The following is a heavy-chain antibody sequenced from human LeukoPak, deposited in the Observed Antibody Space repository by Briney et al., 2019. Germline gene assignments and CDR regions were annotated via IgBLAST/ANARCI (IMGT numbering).Heavy chain of an antibody. CDR3: AREDYGSGSSHYGMDV. CDR2: MNPNSGNT. D-gene: IGHD3-10*01. J-gene: IGHJ6*02. V-gene: IGHV1-8*01. CDR1: GYTFTSYD. Sequence: GASVKVSCKSSGYTFTSYDINWVRQATGQGPEGMGWMNPNSGNTGYAQKFQGRVTMTRNTSISTAYMELSSLRSEDTAVYYCAREDYGSGSSHYGMDVWGQGTTVTVSS.